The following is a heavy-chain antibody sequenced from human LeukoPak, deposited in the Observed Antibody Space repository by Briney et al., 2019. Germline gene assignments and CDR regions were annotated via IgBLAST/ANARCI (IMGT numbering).Heavy chain of an antibody. V-gene: IGHV3-30-3*01. CDR3: VRGVGLYDSIGYFDY. D-gene: IGHD3-22*01. Sequence: GRSLRLSCAASGFTYNICAMHWVRQAPGKGLEWVTTISYDGSNKYYADSARGRFTISRDNSKNTLYLQMNSLRVDDTAVYYCVRGVGLYDSIGYFDYWGQGTLVTVSS. CDR2: ISYDGSNK. J-gene: IGHJ4*02. CDR1: GFTYNICA.